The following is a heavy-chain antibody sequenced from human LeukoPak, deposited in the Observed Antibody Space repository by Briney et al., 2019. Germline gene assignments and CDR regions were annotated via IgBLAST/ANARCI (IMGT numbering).Heavy chain of an antibody. CDR2: ISYDGSNK. CDR1: GFTFSSYA. Sequence: GGSLRLSCAASGFTFSSYAMHWVRQAPGRGLEGVAVISYDGSNKYYADSVKARFTITRDNSKNTLYLQMNSRRAEDTAVYYCAKPADYITYYFDYWGQGTLVTVSS. D-gene: IGHD4-11*01. V-gene: IGHV3-30-3*02. CDR3: AKPADYITYYFDY. J-gene: IGHJ4*02.